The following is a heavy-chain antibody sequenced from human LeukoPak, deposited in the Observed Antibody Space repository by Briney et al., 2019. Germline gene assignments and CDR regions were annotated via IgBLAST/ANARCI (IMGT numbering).Heavy chain of an antibody. Sequence: GEPLKISCKGSGYSFTSYWIGWVRQMPGKGLEWMGIIYPGDSDTRYSPSFQGQVTISADKSISTAYLQWSSLKASDTAMYYCARPGYCSGGSCYGFDYWGQGTLVTVSS. J-gene: IGHJ4*02. CDR2: IYPGDSDT. D-gene: IGHD2-15*01. CDR1: GYSFTSYW. CDR3: ARPGYCSGGSCYGFDY. V-gene: IGHV5-51*01.